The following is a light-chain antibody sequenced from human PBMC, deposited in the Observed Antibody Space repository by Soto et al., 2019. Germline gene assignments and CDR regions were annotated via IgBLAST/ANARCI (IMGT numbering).Light chain of an antibody. CDR1: QSVSSSH. V-gene: IGKV3-20*01. CDR2: GAS. J-gene: IGKJ1*01. Sequence: EIVLTQSPGTLSLSPGERGTLSCRASQSVSSSHLAWYQQTPGQAPRLLIYGASSRATGLPDRFSGSGSGTDFSLTISRLEPEDFAVYYCQQYGSSPWTFGQGTKVEVK. CDR3: QQYGSSPWT.